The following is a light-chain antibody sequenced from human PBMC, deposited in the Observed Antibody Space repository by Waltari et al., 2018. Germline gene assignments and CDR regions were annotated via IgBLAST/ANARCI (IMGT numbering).Light chain of an antibody. CDR3: QQFHTWPLT. CDR1: QNIDAS. J-gene: IGKJ4*01. V-gene: IGKV3-15*01. Sequence: EIVMTQSPETLSVSPGQRVTLSCRASQNIDASLAWHQQRPGQAPRVLISGASYRVTGIPDRFSGGGSGTEFTLTISSLQSEDVAMYYCQQFHTWPLTFGGGTKVEIK. CDR2: GAS.